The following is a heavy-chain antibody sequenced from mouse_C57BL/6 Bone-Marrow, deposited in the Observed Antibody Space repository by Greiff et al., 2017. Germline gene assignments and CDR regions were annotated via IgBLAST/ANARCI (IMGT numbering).Heavy chain of an antibody. D-gene: IGHD2-4*01. Sequence: EVQLVESGGDLVKPGGSLKLSCAASGFTFSSYGMSWVRQTPDKRLGWVATISSGGSYTYYPDSVKGRFTISRDNAKNTLYLQMSSLKSEDTAMYYCARQGDYDGFPWFAYWGQGTLVTVSA. CDR2: ISSGGSYT. CDR3: ARQGDYDGFPWFAY. V-gene: IGHV5-6*01. CDR1: GFTFSSYG. J-gene: IGHJ3*01.